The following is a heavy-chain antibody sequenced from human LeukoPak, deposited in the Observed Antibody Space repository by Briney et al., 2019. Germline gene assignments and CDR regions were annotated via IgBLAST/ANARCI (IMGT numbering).Heavy chain of an antibody. CDR2: INPSDGNT. D-gene: IGHD3-16*01. CDR3: ARVPLGGAFGY. Sequence: ASVKVSCKASGYIFTSYYMHWVRQAPGQGLEWMGIINPSDGNTNFAQKFQGRVTMTRDTSTSTVYMDLTSLRSDDTAVYYCARVPLGGAFGYWGQGTLVTVSS. CDR1: GYIFTSYY. J-gene: IGHJ4*02. V-gene: IGHV1-46*01.